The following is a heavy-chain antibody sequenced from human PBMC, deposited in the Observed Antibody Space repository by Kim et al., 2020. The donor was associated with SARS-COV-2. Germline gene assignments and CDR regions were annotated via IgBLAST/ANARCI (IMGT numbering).Heavy chain of an antibody. CDR1: GGTFSSYA. CDR3: ARDRVNWRLGELSPSYYYYGMDV. J-gene: IGHJ6*02. D-gene: IGHD3-16*01. Sequence: SVKVSCKASGGTFSSYAISWVRQAPGQGLEWMGGIIPIFGTANYAQKFQGRVTITADESTSTAYMELSSLRSEDTAVYYCARDRVNWRLGELSPSYYYYGMDVWGQGTTVTVSS. CDR2: IIPIFGTA. V-gene: IGHV1-69*13.